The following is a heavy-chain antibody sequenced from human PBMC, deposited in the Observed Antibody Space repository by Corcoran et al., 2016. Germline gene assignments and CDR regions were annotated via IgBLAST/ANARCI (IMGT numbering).Heavy chain of an antibody. V-gene: IGHV4-31*03. Sequence: QVQLQESGPGLVKSSQTLSLTCTVSGGSISSGGYYWSWIRQPPGKGLEWIGYIYYSGSTYYNPSLKSRVTISVDTSKNQFSLKLSSVTAADTAVYYCARDLTGTARWFDPWGQGTLVTVSS. CDR3: ARDLTGTARWFDP. J-gene: IGHJ5*02. CDR1: GGSISSGGYY. D-gene: IGHD1-20*01. CDR2: IYYSGST.